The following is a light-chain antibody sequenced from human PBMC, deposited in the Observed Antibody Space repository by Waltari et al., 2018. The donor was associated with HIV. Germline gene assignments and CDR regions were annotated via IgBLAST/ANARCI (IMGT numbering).Light chain of an antibody. CDR1: QSISHH. J-gene: IGKJ4*01. Sequence: DIQMTQSPPSLSASVGDRVTITCRANQSISHHLNWYQQQPGKAPKLLIYGAFHLQTGGQSSFSGSVSYTHFTLTINNVQLEDFASYICQQSYFLPVTCGGGTNVE. CDR2: GAF. CDR3: QQSYFLPVT. V-gene: IGKV1-39*01.